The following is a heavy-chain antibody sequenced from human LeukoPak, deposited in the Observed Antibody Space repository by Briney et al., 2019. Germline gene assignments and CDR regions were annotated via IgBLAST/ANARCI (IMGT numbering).Heavy chain of an antibody. V-gene: IGHV3-9*01. CDR1: GFTFDDYA. Sequence: GRSLRLSCAASGFTFDDYAMHWVRQAPGKGLEWVSGISWNSGSIGYADSVKGRFTISRDNSKNTLYLQMNSLRAEDTAVYYCAKERPPYYYDSSGYFDYWGQGTLVTVSS. CDR2: ISWNSGSI. CDR3: AKERPPYYYDSSGYFDY. J-gene: IGHJ4*02. D-gene: IGHD3-22*01.